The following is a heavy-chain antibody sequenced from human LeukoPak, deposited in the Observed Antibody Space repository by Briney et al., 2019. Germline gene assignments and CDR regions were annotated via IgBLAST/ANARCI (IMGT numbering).Heavy chain of an antibody. Sequence: ASVKVSCKASGYTFTSYGISWVRQAPGQGLEWMGWISAYNGSTNYAQKLQGRVTMTTDTSTSTAYMELRSLRSDDTAVYYCARDRTMVRGVIISIGYWGQGTLVTVSS. J-gene: IGHJ4*02. CDR3: ARDRTMVRGVIISIGY. CDR2: ISAYNGST. CDR1: GYTFTSYG. D-gene: IGHD3-10*01. V-gene: IGHV1-18*01.